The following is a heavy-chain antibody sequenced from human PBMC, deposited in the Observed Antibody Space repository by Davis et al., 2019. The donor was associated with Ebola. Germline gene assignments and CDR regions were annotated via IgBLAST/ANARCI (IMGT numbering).Heavy chain of an antibody. CDR1: GYSFPNFW. CDR3: AKVKTAAYYFDY. J-gene: IGHJ4*02. D-gene: IGHD4-11*01. CDR2: IYPGDSDT. V-gene: IGHV5-51*01. Sequence: PGGSLRLSCKGSGYSFPNFWIGWVRQMPGKGLEWMGIIYPGDSDTRYSPSFQGQVTISADKSISTAYLQWSSLKASDTAMYYCAKVKTAAYYFDYWGQGTLVTVSS.